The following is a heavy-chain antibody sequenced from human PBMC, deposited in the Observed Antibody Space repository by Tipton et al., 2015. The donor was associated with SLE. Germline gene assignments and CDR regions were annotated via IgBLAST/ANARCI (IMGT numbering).Heavy chain of an antibody. CDR3: ARRDYGDNWDFDL. CDR1: GGSISTSNYY. D-gene: IGHD4-17*01. Sequence: TLSLTCTVSGGSISTSNYYWGWIRQPPGKGLEWIGTIYYSGSTYYNPSLKSRVTISVDTSKNQFSLKLSSVTAADTAVYYCARRDYGDNWDFDLWGRGTLVTVSS. V-gene: IGHV4-39*07. J-gene: IGHJ2*01. CDR2: IYYSGST.